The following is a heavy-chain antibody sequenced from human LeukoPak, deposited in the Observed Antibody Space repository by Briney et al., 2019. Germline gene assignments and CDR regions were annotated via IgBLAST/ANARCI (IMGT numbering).Heavy chain of an antibody. V-gene: IGHV4-4*07. CDR1: GASISNYY. CDR3: AGATWGSGYFDY. Sequence: SETLSLTCTVSGASISNYYWSWIRQPAGKGLEWIGRLYTSGSINFNPSLKSRITMSVDTSKSQFSLRLSSVTAADTAVYYCAGATWGSGYFDYWGQGTLVTVSS. J-gene: IGHJ4*02. CDR2: LYTSGSI. D-gene: IGHD7-27*01.